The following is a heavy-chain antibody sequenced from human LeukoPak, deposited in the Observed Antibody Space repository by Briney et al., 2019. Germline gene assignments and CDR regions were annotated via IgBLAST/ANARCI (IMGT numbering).Heavy chain of an antibody. CDR1: GFSISTFW. V-gene: IGHV3-7*03. Sequence: GGSLRLSCVASGFSISTFWMTWVRQAPGKGLEWVANMRRDGSRLYYVDSVKGRFTISRDNAKNSLYLQMSDLRAEDTAVYYCAKGTGDMGYYFDYWGQGTLVTVSS. D-gene: IGHD1-1*01. CDR3: AKGTGDMGYYFDY. J-gene: IGHJ4*02. CDR2: MRRDGSRL.